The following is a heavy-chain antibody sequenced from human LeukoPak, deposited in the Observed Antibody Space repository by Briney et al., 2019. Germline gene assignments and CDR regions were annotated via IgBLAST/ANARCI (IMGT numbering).Heavy chain of an antibody. V-gene: IGHV3-7*01. CDR1: GFTFSSYW. CDR2: IKQDVTEK. D-gene: IGHD3-22*01. Sequence: PGGSLRLSCAASGFTFSSYWMSWVRQAPGKGLEWVAYIKQDVTEKYYVDSVKGRFSISRDNAKNSLYLQMNSLRAEDTAVYYCARETYYYDSSGYYHKAGTDYWGQGALVTVSS. CDR3: ARETYYYDSSGYYHKAGTDY. J-gene: IGHJ4*02.